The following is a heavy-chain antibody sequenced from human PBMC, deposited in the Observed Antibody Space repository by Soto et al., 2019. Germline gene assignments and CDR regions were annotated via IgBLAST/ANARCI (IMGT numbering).Heavy chain of an antibody. Sequence: GGSLRFSCAASGFTVSSNYMSWVRQAPGKGLEWVSVIYSGGSTYYADSVKGRFTISRDNSKNTLYLQMNSLRAEDTAVYYCARETRIAVAINWFDPWGQGTLVTVSS. CDR3: ARETRIAVAINWFDP. D-gene: IGHD6-19*01. CDR2: IYSGGST. CDR1: GFTVSSNY. J-gene: IGHJ5*02. V-gene: IGHV3-66*01.